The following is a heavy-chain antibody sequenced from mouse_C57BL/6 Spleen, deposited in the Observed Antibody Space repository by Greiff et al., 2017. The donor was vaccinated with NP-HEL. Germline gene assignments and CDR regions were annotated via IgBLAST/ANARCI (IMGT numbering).Heavy chain of an antibody. V-gene: IGHV1-54*01. J-gene: IGHJ4*01. CDR3: ARGDSSGPYAMDY. CDR1: GYAFTNYL. Sequence: QVQLKESGAELVRPGTSVKVSCKASGYAFTNYLIEWVKQRPGQGLEWIGVINPGSGGTNYNEKFKGKATLTADKSSSTAYMQLSSLTSEDSAVYFCARGDSSGPYAMDYWGQGTSVTVSS. CDR2: INPGSGGT. D-gene: IGHD3-2*02.